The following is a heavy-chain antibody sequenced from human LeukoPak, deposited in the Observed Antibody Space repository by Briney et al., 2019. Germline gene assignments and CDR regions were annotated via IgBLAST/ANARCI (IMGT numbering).Heavy chain of an antibody. D-gene: IGHD3-22*01. Sequence: SETLSLTCTVSGGSISSYYWSWIRQPPGKGLEWIGYIYYSGSTNYIPSLKSRVTISVDTSKNQFSLKLSSVTAADTAVYYCARVLSDSSGYYPFDYWGQGTLVTVSS. V-gene: IGHV4-59*01. J-gene: IGHJ4*02. CDR1: GGSISSYY. CDR3: ARVLSDSSGYYPFDY. CDR2: IYYSGST.